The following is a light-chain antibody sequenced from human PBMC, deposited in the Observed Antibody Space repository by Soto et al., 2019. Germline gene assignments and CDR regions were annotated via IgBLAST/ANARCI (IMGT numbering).Light chain of an antibody. CDR3: QQGNNWPLFT. CDR1: QSVSKS. Sequence: EIVLTQSPATLSLSPGERATLSCRACQSVSKSLAWYKQKPGQAPRLLIYTTSNSATGIPARFSGSGSRTDFTITISSLEPQDFAVHYCQQGNNWPLFTLCPGTKVDIK. V-gene: IGKV3-11*01. CDR2: TTS. J-gene: IGKJ3*01.